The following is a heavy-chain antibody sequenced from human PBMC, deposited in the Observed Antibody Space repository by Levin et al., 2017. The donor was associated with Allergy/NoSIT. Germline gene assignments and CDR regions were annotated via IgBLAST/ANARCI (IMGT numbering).Heavy chain of an antibody. CDR2: IYPGDSDT. Sequence: GESLKISCKGSGYSFTSYWIGWVRQMPGKGLEWMGIIYPGDSDTRYSPSFQGQVTISADKSISTAYLQWSSLKASDTAMYYCARSGYSSGWYQDDYGMDVWGQGTTVTVSS. V-gene: IGHV5-51*01. CDR3: ARSGYSSGWYQDDYGMDV. J-gene: IGHJ6*02. D-gene: IGHD6-19*01. CDR1: GYSFTSYW.